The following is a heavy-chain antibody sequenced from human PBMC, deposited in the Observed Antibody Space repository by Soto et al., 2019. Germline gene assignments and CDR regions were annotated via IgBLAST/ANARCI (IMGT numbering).Heavy chain of an antibody. CDR3: ASPNPQLWSGFLFDY. D-gene: IGHD1-1*01. V-gene: IGHV1-69*02. CDR2: IIPILCIA. Sequence: QVQLVQSGAEVKKPGSSVKVSCKASGGTFSSYTISWVRQAPGQGREWMGRIIPILCIATYAQKFQGRVTITADKSTSTAYMELSSLRSEDTAVYYCASPNPQLWSGFLFDYWGQGTMVTVSS. J-gene: IGHJ4*02. CDR1: GGTFSSYT.